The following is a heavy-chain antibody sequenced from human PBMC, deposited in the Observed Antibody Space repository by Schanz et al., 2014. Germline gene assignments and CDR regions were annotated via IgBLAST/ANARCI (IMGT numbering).Heavy chain of an antibody. CDR3: ARGPSTGAFDI. Sequence: QVQLVQSGAEVKQPGVSVKVSCKASGYTFTTYYIHWVRQAPGQGLEWMGKINPSSGTTRIAQNFQGRLTMTRDTSTSTVYMELSSLRSEDTAVYFCARGPSTGAFDIWGQGTMVTVSS. J-gene: IGHJ3*02. CDR2: INPSSGTT. CDR1: GYTFTTYY. V-gene: IGHV1-46*03.